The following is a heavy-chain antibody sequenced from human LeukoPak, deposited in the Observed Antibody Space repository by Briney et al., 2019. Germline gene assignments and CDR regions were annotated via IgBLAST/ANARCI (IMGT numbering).Heavy chain of an antibody. CDR1: GYTFTGYY. CDR2: INPNSGGT. CDR3: ARMQWLTTTYFDY. Sequence: ASVKVSCKASGYTFTGYYMHWVRQAPGQGLESMGWINPNSGGTNYAQKFQGRVTMTRDTSISTAYMGLSRLRSDDTAVYYCARMQWLTTTYFDYWGQGTLVTVSS. V-gene: IGHV1-2*02. J-gene: IGHJ4*02. D-gene: IGHD6-19*01.